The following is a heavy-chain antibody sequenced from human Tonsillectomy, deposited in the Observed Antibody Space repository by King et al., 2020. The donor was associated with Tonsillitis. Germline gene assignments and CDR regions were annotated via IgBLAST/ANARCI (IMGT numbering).Heavy chain of an antibody. Sequence: VQLQESGPGLVKPSGTLSLTCAVSGVSISSSNWWSWVRQPPGKGLGWIGEIYHSGNTNYKPSLKSRVTISVDKSKNQFSLNLSSVTAADTAVYYCARGSGTYYYYYNYMDVWGKGTTVTVSS. CDR3: ARGSGTYYYYYNYMDV. CDR1: GVSISSSNW. CDR2: IYHSGNT. J-gene: IGHJ6*03. V-gene: IGHV4-4*02. D-gene: IGHD3-10*01.